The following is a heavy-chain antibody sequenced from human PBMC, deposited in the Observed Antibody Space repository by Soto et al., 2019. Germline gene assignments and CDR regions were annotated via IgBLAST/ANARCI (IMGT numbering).Heavy chain of an antibody. CDR1: GDSVSSGSNY. Sequence: SETLSLTCTVSGDSVSSGSNYWSWIRQSPGRGLEWIGYIIDSGNTNYNPSLKSRVIISVDTSKNQFSLKVNSVTTADTAVYYCARDNVGWAWLDPWGQGMLVTVS. D-gene: IGHD1-26*01. J-gene: IGHJ5*02. V-gene: IGHV4-61*01. CDR3: ARDNVGWAWLDP. CDR2: IIDSGNT.